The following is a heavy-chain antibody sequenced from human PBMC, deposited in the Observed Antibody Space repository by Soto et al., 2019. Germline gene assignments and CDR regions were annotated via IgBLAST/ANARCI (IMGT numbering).Heavy chain of an antibody. CDR2: IIPIFGTA. Sequence: ASVKVSCKASGGTFSSYAISWVRQAPGQGLEWMGGIIPIFGTANYAQKFQGRVTITADKSTSTAYTELSSLRSEDTAVYYCARVWAAHYYYGMDVWGRGTTVTVSS. CDR3: ARVWAAHYYYGMDV. CDR1: GGTFSSYA. V-gene: IGHV1-69*06. D-gene: IGHD3-10*01. J-gene: IGHJ6*02.